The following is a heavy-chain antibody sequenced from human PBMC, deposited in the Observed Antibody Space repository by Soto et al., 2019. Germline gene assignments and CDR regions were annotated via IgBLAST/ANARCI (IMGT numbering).Heavy chain of an antibody. V-gene: IGHV4-61*01. CDR1: GGSVSYKTYY. CDR3: ARTTAVPNTLRSRYFFDY. D-gene: IGHD4-17*01. J-gene: IGHJ4*02. Sequence: SETLSLTCSVSGGSVSYKTYYWSGIRHPPGKRLEWIGYVYYSGTTNYNPSLKSRVTISVDLSKNRFSLRLSSVTTADTALYYCARTTAVPNTLRSRYFFDYWGQGTLVTVSS. CDR2: VYYSGTT.